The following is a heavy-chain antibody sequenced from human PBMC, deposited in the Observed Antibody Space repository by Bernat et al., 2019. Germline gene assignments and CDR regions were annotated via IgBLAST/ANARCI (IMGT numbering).Heavy chain of an antibody. CDR2: IYGGGNT. Sequence: VQLVESGGGVVQPGRSLRLSCAASGFTFSSYGMHWVRQAPGKGLEWVSVIYGGGNTYYADSVRARFTISRDNSKNTLYLQMNSLRAEDTAVYYCARELFYPGMDVWGQGTTVTVSS. V-gene: IGHV3-66*01. D-gene: IGHD2-21*01. J-gene: IGHJ6*02. CDR3: ARELFYPGMDV. CDR1: GFTFSSYG.